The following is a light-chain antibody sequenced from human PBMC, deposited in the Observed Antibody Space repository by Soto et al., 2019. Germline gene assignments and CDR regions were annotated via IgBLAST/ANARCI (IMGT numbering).Light chain of an antibody. CDR3: TSYAGGNNV. CDR2: EVN. V-gene: IGLV2-8*01. CDR1: SSDVGGYNY. Sequence: QSALTHPPSASGSPGQSVTISCTGTSSDVGGYNYVSWYQQHPGKFPKLMVYEVNKRPSGVPDRFSGSKSGNTASLTVSGLQAEDEADYYCTSYAGGNNVFGTGTKLTVL. J-gene: IGLJ1*01.